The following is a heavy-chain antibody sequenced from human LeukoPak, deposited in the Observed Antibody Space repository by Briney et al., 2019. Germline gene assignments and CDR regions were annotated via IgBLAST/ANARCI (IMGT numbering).Heavy chain of an antibody. J-gene: IGHJ1*01. CDR2: IPDDGSET. Sequence: GGSLRLSCAASGFNYSIHWMTWVRQDPGKGLEWVANIPDDGSETNYVDSVKGRFIISRDNAKNLLSLQMSSLREEDTALYYCARGWAAIPDWGQGTLVTASS. D-gene: IGHD2-15*01. CDR1: GFNYSIHW. CDR3: ARGWAAIPD. V-gene: IGHV3-7*01.